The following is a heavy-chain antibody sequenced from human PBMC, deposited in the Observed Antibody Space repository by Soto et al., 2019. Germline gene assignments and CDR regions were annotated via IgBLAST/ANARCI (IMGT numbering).Heavy chain of an antibody. CDR1: GFSFGSSA. D-gene: IGHD2-21*01. CDR3: AAGNDCGGYNYFDP. Sequence: QMQLVQSGPEVKKPGTSVKVSCKASGFSFGSSAMQWVRQARGQRLEWIGWIVVGSGNTNYAQKFQERVTISRDVSTSTAYMELSSLRSEDTAVYYCAAGNDCGGYNYFDPWGQGTLVTVSS. J-gene: IGHJ5*02. V-gene: IGHV1-58*02. CDR2: IVVGSGNT.